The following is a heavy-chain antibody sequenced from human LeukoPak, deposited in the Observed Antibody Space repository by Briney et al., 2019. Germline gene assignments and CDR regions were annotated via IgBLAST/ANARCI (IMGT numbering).Heavy chain of an antibody. J-gene: IGHJ4*02. CDR2: MNPSIGNT. CDR3: ARGERYGEAAAGTNY. V-gene: IGHV1-8*01. CDR1: GHTFTSYD. Sequence: ASVKVSCKASGHTFTSYDINWVRQATGQGLEWMGWMNPSIGNTGYAQKFQGRVTMTRNTSISTAYMELSSLRSEDTAVYYCARGERYGEAAAGTNYWGQGTLVTVSS. D-gene: IGHD6-13*01.